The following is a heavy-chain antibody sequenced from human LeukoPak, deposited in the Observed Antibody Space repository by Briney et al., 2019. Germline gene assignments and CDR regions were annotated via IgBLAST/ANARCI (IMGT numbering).Heavy chain of an antibody. Sequence: ETLSLTCAVYGGSFSGYYWSWVRQAPGKGLEWVSVIYSGGSTYYADSVKGRFTISRDNSKNTLYLQMNSLRAEDTAVYYCARGRYYYDSSGYGYWGQGTLVTVSS. J-gene: IGHJ4*02. D-gene: IGHD3-22*01. CDR2: IYSGGST. CDR1: GGSFSGYY. V-gene: IGHV3-66*01. CDR3: ARGRYYYDSSGYGY.